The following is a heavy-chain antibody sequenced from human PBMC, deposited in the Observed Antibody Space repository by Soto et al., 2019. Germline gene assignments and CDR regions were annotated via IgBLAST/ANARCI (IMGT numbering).Heavy chain of an antibody. CDR1: GFTFSSYG. V-gene: IGHV3-30*18. D-gene: IGHD3-9*01. CDR2: ISYDGSNK. CDR3: AKDSGGYDILTGYSEYYFDY. J-gene: IGHJ4*02. Sequence: GGSLRLSCAASGFTFSSYGMHWVRQAPGKGLEWVAVISYDGSNKYYADSVKGRFTISRDNSKNTLYLQMNSLRAEDTAVYYCAKDSGGYDILTGYSEYYFDYWGQGTLVTVSS.